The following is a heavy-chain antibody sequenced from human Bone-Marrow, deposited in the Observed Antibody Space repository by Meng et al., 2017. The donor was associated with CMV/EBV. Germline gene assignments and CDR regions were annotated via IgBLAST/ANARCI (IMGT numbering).Heavy chain of an antibody. CDR1: GFTFSSYW. V-gene: IGHV3-74*01. CDR3: ARDRVVYPCSTSCFTNYYGMDV. CDR2: INSDGSST. D-gene: IGHD2-2*02. Sequence: GGSLRLSCAASGFTFSSYWMHWVRQAPGKGLVWVSRINSDGSSTSYADSVKGRFTISRDKAKNTLYLQMNSLRAEDTAVYYCARDRVVYPCSTSCFTNYYGMDVWGQGTTVTVSS. J-gene: IGHJ6*02.